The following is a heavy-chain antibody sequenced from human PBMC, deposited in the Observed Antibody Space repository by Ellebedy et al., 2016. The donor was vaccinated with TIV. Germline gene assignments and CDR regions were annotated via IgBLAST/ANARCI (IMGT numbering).Heavy chain of an antibody. D-gene: IGHD2-2*01. Sequence: GESLKISCAASGFAFRSYAMNWVRQAPGKGLEWISGIDKSGDSAYYADSVKGRFTISRDNSKNTLYLQMNSLRGEDTAVYYCARGRGGSTGSDYFDYWGQGTLVTVSS. CDR2: IDKSGDSA. CDR1: GFAFRSYA. CDR3: ARGRGGSTGSDYFDY. V-gene: IGHV3-23*05. J-gene: IGHJ4*02.